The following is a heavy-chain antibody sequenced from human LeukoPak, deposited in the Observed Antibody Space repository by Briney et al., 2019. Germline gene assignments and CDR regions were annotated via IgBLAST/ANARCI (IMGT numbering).Heavy chain of an antibody. J-gene: IGHJ4*02. CDR3: ARASPNHSDF. CDR2: IYPGDSDT. V-gene: IGHV5-51*01. CDR1: GYSFPSHY. Sequence: GESLKISCEGSGYSFPSHYIAWVRQMPGKGLEWMGIIYPGDSDTTYRPSFQGQVTISADKSINTAYVQWSSLKASDTAIYYCARASPNHSDFWGQGTLVTVSS.